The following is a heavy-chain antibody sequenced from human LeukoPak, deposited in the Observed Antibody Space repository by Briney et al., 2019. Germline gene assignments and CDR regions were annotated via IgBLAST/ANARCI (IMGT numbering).Heavy chain of an antibody. Sequence: GRSLRLSCAASGFTFSSYAMHWVRQAPGKGLEWVAVISYDGSNKYYADSVKGRFTISRDNSKNTLYLQMNSLRAEDTAVYYCASLIAVAGSFDYWGQGTLVTVSS. CDR2: ISYDGSNK. V-gene: IGHV3-30*04. CDR1: GFTFSSYA. J-gene: IGHJ4*02. CDR3: ASLIAVAGSFDY. D-gene: IGHD6-19*01.